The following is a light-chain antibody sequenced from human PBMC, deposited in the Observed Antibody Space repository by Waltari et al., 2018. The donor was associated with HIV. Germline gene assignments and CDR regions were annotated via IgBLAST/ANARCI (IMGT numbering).Light chain of an antibody. CDR3: AAWDDTLSSYV. Sequence: QSVLTQPPSASGTPGQRVTISCSGSNSNIGSKDVYWFQHLPGTAPKQLNYRTKQRRSWGPDRFSGSKSGTSASLAISGLRSDDEADYYCAAWDDTLSSYVFGTGTTVTV. CDR2: RTK. CDR1: NSNIGSKD. J-gene: IGLJ1*01. V-gene: IGLV1-47*01.